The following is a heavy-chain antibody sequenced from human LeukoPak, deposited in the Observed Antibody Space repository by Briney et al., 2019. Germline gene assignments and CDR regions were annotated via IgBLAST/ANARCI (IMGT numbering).Heavy chain of an antibody. CDR2: IYYSGST. V-gene: IGHV4-59*01. CDR1: GGSISSYY. CDR3: ARAPGIAVAGTLYYGMDV. J-gene: IGHJ6*04. D-gene: IGHD6-19*01. Sequence: SETLSLSSTVSGGSISSYYWSWIRQPPGKGLEWIGYIYYSGSTNYNPSLKRRVTISVDTSKNQFSLKLSSVTAADTAVYYCARAPGIAVAGTLYYGMDVWGKGTTVTVSS.